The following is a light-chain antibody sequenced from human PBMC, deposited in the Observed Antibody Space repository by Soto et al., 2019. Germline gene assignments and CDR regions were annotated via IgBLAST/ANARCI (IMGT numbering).Light chain of an antibody. CDR2: GAS. J-gene: IGKJ1*01. V-gene: IGKV3-15*01. CDR3: QQYNNWPRWT. CDR1: QSVSSN. Sequence: EMVMTQSPATLSVSPGERATLSCRASQSVSSNLAWYQQKPGQAPRLLIYGASTRAAGIPDRFSGSGSGTEFTLTISSLQSEDFAVYYCQQYNNWPRWTFGQGTKVEIK.